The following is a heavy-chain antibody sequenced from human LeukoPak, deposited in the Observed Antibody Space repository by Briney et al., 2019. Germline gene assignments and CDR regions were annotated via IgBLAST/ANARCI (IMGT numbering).Heavy chain of an antibody. CDR3: ATSAHIEVGTAPPPDY. V-gene: IGHV3-33*01. Sequence: GRSLRLSCATSGFTFNRFGMHWGRQAPGKGVEWVAVIWYDGSNKDYADSVKGGFTISRDNSKNTLYLQMSGLRAEDTAVYYCATSAHIEVGTAPPPDYWGQGTLVTVTS. CDR1: GFTFNRFG. J-gene: IGHJ4*02. D-gene: IGHD2-21*02. CDR2: IWYDGSNK.